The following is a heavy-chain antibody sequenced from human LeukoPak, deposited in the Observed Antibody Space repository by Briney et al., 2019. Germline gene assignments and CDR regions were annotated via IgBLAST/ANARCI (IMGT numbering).Heavy chain of an antibody. CDR1: GYSFTSYW. CDR3: ARLAYSSGWYSYFDY. D-gene: IGHD6-19*01. Sequence: GESLKISCKGSGYSFTSYWIGWVRQMPGKGLEWMGIIYPGDSDTRYSPSFQGQVTISADKSISTAHLQWSSLKASDTAMYYCARLAYSSGWYSYFDYWGQGTLVTASS. CDR2: IYPGDSDT. V-gene: IGHV5-51*01. J-gene: IGHJ4*02.